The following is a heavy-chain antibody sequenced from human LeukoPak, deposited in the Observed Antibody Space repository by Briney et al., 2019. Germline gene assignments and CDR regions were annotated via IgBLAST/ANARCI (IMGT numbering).Heavy chain of an antibody. J-gene: IGHJ4*02. V-gene: IGHV4-59*01. CDR2: IYYSGST. Sequence: SETLSLTCTVSGGSISNYYWSWIRQPPGKGLEWIGYIYYSGSTNYNPSLKSRVTISVDTSKNQFSLKLSSVTAADTAVYYCARGEYSSGLRYWGQGTLVTVSS. D-gene: IGHD6-19*01. CDR1: GGSISNYY. CDR3: ARGEYSSGLRY.